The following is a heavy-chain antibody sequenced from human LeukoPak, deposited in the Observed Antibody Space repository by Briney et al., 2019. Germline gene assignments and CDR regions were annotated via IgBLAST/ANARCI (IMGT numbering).Heavy chain of an antibody. Sequence: VKVSCKASGGTFSSYAISWVRQAPGQGLEWMGRIIPIFGTANYAQKFQDRVTITTDESTSTAYMELSSLRSEDTAVYYCARHDYGGNSDAGYYWGQGTLVTVSS. CDR2: IIPIFGTA. CDR1: GGTFSSYA. D-gene: IGHD4-23*01. V-gene: IGHV1-69*13. CDR3: ARHDYGGNSDAGYY. J-gene: IGHJ4*02.